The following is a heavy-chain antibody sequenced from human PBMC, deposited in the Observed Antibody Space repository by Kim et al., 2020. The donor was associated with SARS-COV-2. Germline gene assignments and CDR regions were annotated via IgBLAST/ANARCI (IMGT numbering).Heavy chain of an antibody. D-gene: IGHD7-27*01. CDR3: ARAPTPGYFQH. V-gene: IGHV4-34*01. CDR2: INHSGTT. Sequence: SETLSLTCAVYGGSFSGYYWSWIRQPPGKGLEWIGEINHSGTTNYNPSLKSRVTISVDTTKNQFSLKLSSVTAADTAVYYCARAPTPGYFQHWGQGTLVTVSS. J-gene: IGHJ1*01. CDR1: GGSFSGYY.